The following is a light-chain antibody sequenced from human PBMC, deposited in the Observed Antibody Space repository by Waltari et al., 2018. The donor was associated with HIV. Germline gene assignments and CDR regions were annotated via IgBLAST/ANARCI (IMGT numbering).Light chain of an antibody. CDR1: SSDVGSYHR. CDR2: EVN. J-gene: IGLJ2*01. V-gene: IGLV2-18*01. Sequence: QSALTQPPSVSGSPGQSVSISSTGSSSDVGSYHRASWYQQPPGTAPKLIIYEVNNRPSGVPDRFSGSQSGNTASLTISGLQAEDEADYYCSLYTGTTNVLFGGGTKLTVL. CDR3: SLYTGTTNVL.